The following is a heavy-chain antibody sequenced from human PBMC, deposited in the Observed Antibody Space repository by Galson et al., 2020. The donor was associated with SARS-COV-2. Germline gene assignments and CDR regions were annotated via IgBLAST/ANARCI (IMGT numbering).Heavy chain of an antibody. CDR2: IHTSRST. J-gene: IGHJ4*02. D-gene: IGHD3-16*01. V-gene: IGHV4-4*07. Sequence: SETLSLTCTVSGGSISSYYWSWIRQPAGKGLEWIGRIHTSRSTKYNPSLKSRVTMAVDTSKNQFSLKLSSVTAADTAVYYCVAQGGFYFDYWGQGTLVTVSS. CDR3: VAQGGFYFDY. CDR1: GGSISSYY.